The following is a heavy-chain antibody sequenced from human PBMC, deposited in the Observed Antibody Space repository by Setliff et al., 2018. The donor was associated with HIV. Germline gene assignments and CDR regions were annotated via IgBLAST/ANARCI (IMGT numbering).Heavy chain of an antibody. D-gene: IGHD1-26*01. CDR2: INAGSGNT. CDR1: GYTFTSYA. CDR3: ARPVGGTGFDP. V-gene: IGHV1-3*01. Sequence: ASVKVSCKASGYTFTSYAIHWVRQAPGQRLEWMGWINAGSGNTKYSQRFQGRVTITRDTSASTAYLELSSLRSEDTAVYYCARPVGGTGFDPWGQGTLVTVSS. J-gene: IGHJ5*02.